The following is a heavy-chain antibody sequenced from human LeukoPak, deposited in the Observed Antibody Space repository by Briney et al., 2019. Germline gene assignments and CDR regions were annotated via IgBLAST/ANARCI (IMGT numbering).Heavy chain of an antibody. CDR1: GYSFTSYW. D-gene: IGHD6-13*01. J-gene: IGHJ1*01. CDR3: ATLSSSCYKYFQH. Sequence: GESLKISCKGSGYSFTSYWIGWVRQMPEKGLEWMGIIYPGDSDTRYSPSFQGQVTISADKSISTAYLQWSSLKASDTAMYYCATLSSSCYKYFQHWGQGTLVTVSS. CDR2: IYPGDSDT. V-gene: IGHV5-51*01.